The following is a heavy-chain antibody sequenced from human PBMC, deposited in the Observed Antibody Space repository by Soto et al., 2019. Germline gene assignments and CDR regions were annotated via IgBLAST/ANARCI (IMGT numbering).Heavy chain of an antibody. D-gene: IGHD2-2*01. CDR1: GGSMRSSSYY. CDR3: ARQERYQNWGDP. J-gene: IGHJ5*02. Sequence: SETLSLTCTVSGGSMRSSSYYWGWIRQPPGKGLEWIGSIFYSENAYYSPSLRGRITMSIDTSSNQFSLNLSSVTAADTAVYYCARQERYQNWGDPWGQRRLGTVSS. V-gene: IGHV4-39*01. CDR2: IFYSENA.